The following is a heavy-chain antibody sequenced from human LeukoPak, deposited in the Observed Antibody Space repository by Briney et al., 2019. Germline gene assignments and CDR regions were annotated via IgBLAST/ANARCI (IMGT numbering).Heavy chain of an antibody. J-gene: IGHJ3*02. CDR1: GGSVSSHY. V-gene: IGHV4-59*02. D-gene: IGHD2-21*02. CDR3: ARRVVVVTANDKSDAFDM. CDR2: IYYTGST. Sequence: SETLSLTCTVSGGSVSSHYWNWIRQPPGEGLEWIGYIYYTGSTNYNPSLKSRVTISLDTSKNQFSLKLRSVTAADTAVHYCARRVVVVTANDKSDAFDMWGQGTVVTVSS.